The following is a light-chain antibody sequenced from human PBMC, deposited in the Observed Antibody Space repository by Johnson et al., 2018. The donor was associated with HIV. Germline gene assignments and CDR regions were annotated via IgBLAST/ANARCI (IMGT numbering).Light chain of an antibody. V-gene: IGLV1-51*02. CDR2: ENN. CDR1: SSNIGNNY. J-gene: IGLJ1*01. Sequence: QSVLTQPPSVSAAPGQKVTISCSGSSSNIGNNYVSWYQQLPRGAPKLLIYENNKRPSGIPDRFSGSNSGTSATLAITGLHSGDEADYYCGTWDSNLSVYVFGTGTKVSVL. CDR3: GTWDSNLSVYV.